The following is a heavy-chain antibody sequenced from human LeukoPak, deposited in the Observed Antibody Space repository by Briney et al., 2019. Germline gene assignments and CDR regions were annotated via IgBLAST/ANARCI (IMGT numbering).Heavy chain of an antibody. Sequence: WSSVKVSCKASGGTFSRYAISWVRQAPGQGLEWMGRIIPILGIPNYAQKFQGRVTITAGKSTSTAYMELRSLRSEDTAVYYCARDRLGDEVDCSGGTCHNNTFDYWGQGTLVTVSS. J-gene: IGHJ4*02. CDR3: ARDRLGDEVDCSGGTCHNNTFDY. CDR1: GGTFSRYA. D-gene: IGHD2-15*01. V-gene: IGHV1-69*04. CDR2: IIPILGIP.